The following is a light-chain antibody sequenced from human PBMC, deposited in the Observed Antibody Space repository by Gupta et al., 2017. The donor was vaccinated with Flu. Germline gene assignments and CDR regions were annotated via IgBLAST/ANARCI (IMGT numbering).Light chain of an antibody. CDR1: SSDVGNYNL. V-gene: IGLV2-23*02. J-gene: IGLJ2*01. CDR3: CSDAGSPTLI. CDR2: EVS. Sequence: SALPQPASVSGSPGQSITISCTGTSSDVGNYNLVSWYQQHPGKGTKLMIYEVSKRPAGVSNRFSGSKSGNTASLTISGLQAEDEADYHCCSDAGSPTLIFGGGTKLTVL.